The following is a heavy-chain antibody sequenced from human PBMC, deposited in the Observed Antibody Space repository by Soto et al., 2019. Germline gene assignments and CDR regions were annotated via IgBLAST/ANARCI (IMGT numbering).Heavy chain of an antibody. J-gene: IGHJ4*02. CDR1: GGSFSGYY. Sequence: PSETLSLTCAVYGGSFSGYYWSWIRQPPGKGLEWIGEINHSGSTNYNPSLKGRVTISVDTSKNQFSLKLSSVTAADTAVYYCARVRYSSSWYSVYFDYWGQGTLVTVSS. CDR2: INHSGST. D-gene: IGHD6-13*01. V-gene: IGHV4-34*01. CDR3: ARVRYSSSWYSVYFDY.